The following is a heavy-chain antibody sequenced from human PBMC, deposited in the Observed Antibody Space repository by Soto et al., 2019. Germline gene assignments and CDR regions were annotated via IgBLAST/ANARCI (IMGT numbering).Heavy chain of an antibody. CDR1: GGSVSSGSYY. CDR2: IYYSGST. J-gene: IGHJ6*02. CDR3: ARARGLRYFDWLSAHYYGMDV. V-gene: IGHV4-61*01. D-gene: IGHD3-9*01. Sequence: PSETLSLTCTVSGGSVSSGSYYWSWIRQPPGKGLEWIGYIYYSGSTNYNPSLKSRVTISVDTSKNQFSLKLSSVTAADTAVYYCARARGLRYFDWLSAHYYGMDVWGQGTTVTVSS.